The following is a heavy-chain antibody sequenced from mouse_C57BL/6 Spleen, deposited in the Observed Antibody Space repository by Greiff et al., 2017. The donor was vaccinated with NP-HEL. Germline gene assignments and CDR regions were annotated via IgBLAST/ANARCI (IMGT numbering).Heavy chain of an antibody. J-gene: IGHJ1*03. V-gene: IGHV5-6*01. CDR1: GFTFSSYG. CDR3: ARHELLDWYFDV. CDR2: ISSGGSYT. Sequence: EVHLVESGGDLVKPGGSLKLSCAASGFTFSSYGMSWVRQTPDKRLEWVATISSGGSYTYYPDSVKGRFTISRDNAKKTLYLQMSSLKSEDTAMYYCARHELLDWYFDVWGTGTTVTVSS. D-gene: IGHD4-1*01.